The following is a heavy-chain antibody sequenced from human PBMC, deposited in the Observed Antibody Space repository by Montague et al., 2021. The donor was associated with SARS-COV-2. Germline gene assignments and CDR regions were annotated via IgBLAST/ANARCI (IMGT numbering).Heavy chain of an antibody. D-gene: IGHD3-22*01. CDR3: ARSISSSGARDN. J-gene: IGHJ4*02. V-gene: IGHV4-59*11. Sequence: SETLSLTCTVSGGSLNKHYWSWIRKPPGKELEWLGNIFNKGNTNXNVFLWGRVSMSLDTPQNQFSLRLTSLTAADTAVYYCARSISSSGARDNWGQGILVTVS. CDR2: IFNKGNT. CDR1: GGSLNKHY.